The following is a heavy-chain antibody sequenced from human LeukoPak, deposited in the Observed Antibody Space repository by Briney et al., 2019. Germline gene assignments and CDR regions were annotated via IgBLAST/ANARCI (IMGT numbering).Heavy chain of an antibody. D-gene: IGHD6-6*01. Sequence: GESLKISCKGSGYSFTSYWIGWVRQMPGKGLEWMGIIYPGDSDTRYSPSFQGQVTISADKSIGTAYLQWSSLKASDTAMYYCARHKISYSSSSDFDYWGQGTLVTVSS. CDR2: IYPGDSDT. CDR3: ARHKISYSSSSDFDY. J-gene: IGHJ4*02. V-gene: IGHV5-51*01. CDR1: GYSFTSYW.